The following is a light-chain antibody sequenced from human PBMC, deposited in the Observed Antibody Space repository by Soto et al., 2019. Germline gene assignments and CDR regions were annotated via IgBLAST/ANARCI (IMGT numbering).Light chain of an antibody. CDR3: QQYNDWPLT. CDR2: GAS. V-gene: IGKV3-15*01. CDR1: QSVGRN. Sequence: ERVMTQSPATLSVYLGERVTLSCRASQSVGRNLAWYQQKPGQAPRLLFFGASTRAAGIPARFSGSGSETEFTLTISSLQSEDFAVYYCQQYNDWPLTFGGGTKV. J-gene: IGKJ4*01.